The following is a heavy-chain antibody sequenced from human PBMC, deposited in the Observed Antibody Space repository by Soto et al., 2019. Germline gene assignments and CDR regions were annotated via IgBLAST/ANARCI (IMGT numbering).Heavy chain of an antibody. CDR3: WGSAY. V-gene: IGHV3-15*07. CDR2: IKSRTDGGTI. D-gene: IGHD3-16*01. J-gene: IGHJ4*02. CDR1: GFTFREAW. Sequence: EVQLVESGGGLVKPGGSLRVSCAASGFTFREAWMNWVRQAPGKGLEWVGRIKSRTDGGTIEYATPVKGRFIISRDDSKNTLYLQMDSLKTEDTAVYYCWGSAYGGQGTLVTVSS.